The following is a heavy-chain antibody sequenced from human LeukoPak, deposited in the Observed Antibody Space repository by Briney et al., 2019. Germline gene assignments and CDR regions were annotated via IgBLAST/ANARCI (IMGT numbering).Heavy chain of an antibody. Sequence: SETLSLTCAVYGGSFSGYYWSWIRQPPGKGLEWIGEINHSGSTNYNPSLKSRVTISVDTSKNQFSLKLSSVTAADTAVYYCARGPNSGWYGPYFDYWGQGTLVTVSS. CDR3: ARGPNSGWYGPYFDY. D-gene: IGHD6-19*01. CDR2: INHSGST. J-gene: IGHJ4*02. V-gene: IGHV4-34*01. CDR1: GGSFSGYY.